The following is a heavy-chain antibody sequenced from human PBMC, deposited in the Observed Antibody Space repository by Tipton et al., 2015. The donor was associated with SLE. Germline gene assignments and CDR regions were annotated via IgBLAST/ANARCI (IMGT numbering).Heavy chain of an antibody. CDR3: ARAYYDFWSGYFDY. CDR1: GFTFSSYW. J-gene: IGHJ4*02. CDR2: IKQDGSEK. D-gene: IGHD3-3*01. Sequence: SLRLSCAASGFTFSSYWMSWVRQAPGKGLEWVANIKQDGSEKYYVDSVKGRFTISRDNAKNSLYLQMNSLRAEDTAVYYCARAYYDFWSGYFDYWGQGTLVTASS. V-gene: IGHV3-7*01.